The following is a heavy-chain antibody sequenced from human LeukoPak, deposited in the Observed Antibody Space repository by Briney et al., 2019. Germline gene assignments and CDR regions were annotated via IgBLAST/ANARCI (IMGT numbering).Heavy chain of an antibody. CDR1: GFSFSSYT. CDR2: VSYDENNK. J-gene: IGHJ6*03. D-gene: IGHD3-10*01. Sequence: GGSLRLSCAASGFSFSSYTMHWVRQAPGKGLEWVAVVSYDENNKYYADSVKGRFTISRDNSKNTLYLQMNSLRAEDTALYYCARDPKWFGENGKYYYYYYYMDVWGKGTTVTVSS. CDR3: ARDPKWFGENGKYYYYYYYMDV. V-gene: IGHV3-30*04.